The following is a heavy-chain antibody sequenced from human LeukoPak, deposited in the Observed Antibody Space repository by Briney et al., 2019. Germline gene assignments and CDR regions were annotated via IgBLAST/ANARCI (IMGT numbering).Heavy chain of an antibody. CDR2: IYSVGST. Sequence: GGSLRLSCVASGVTVSSNYMSWVRQAPGKGPEWVSIIYSVGSTYYTDSVKDRFTISRDNSKNTLNLQMNSLRREDTAVYYCARDRIGWPDYWGQGTLVTVSS. V-gene: IGHV3-66*02. D-gene: IGHD6-19*01. J-gene: IGHJ4*02. CDR1: GVTVSSNY. CDR3: ARDRIGWPDY.